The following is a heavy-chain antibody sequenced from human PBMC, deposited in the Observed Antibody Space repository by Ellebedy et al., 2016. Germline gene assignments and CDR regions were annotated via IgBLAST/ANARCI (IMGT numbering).Heavy chain of an antibody. CDR3: ARDHWSGYYGTYWFNP. V-gene: IGHV1-69*13. J-gene: IGHJ5*02. D-gene: IGHD3-3*01. Sequence: SVKVSXKASGGTFSSYAISWVRQAPGQGLEWMGGIIPIFGTANYAQKFQGRVTITADESTSTAYMELSSLRSEDTAVYYCARDHWSGYYGTYWFNPWGQGTLVTVSS. CDR2: IIPIFGTA. CDR1: GGTFSSYA.